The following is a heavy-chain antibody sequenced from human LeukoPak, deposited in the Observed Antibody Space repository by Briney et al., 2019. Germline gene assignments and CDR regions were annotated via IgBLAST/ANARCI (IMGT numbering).Heavy chain of an antibody. V-gene: IGHV3-30*03. CDR2: ISYDGSNK. Sequence: GGSLRLSCAASGFTFSSYGMHWVRQAPGKGLEWVSVISYDGSNKYYADSVKGRFTISRDNSKNTLYLQMNSLRAEDTAVYYCARVLYHRYFDYWGQGTLVTVSS. CDR3: ARVLYHRYFDY. J-gene: IGHJ4*02. CDR1: GFTFSSYG. D-gene: IGHD3-16*02.